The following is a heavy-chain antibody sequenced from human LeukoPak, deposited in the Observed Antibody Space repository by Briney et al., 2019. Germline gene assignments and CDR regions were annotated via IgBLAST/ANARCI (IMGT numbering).Heavy chain of an antibody. V-gene: IGHV3-11*04. J-gene: IGHJ3*02. Sequence: GGSLRLSCAASGFTFSDYYMSWIRQAPGKGLEWVSYISSSGSTIYYADSVKGRFTISRDNAKNSLYLQMNSLRAEDTAVYYCARVSVAVAGITSYDAFDIWGQGTMVTVSS. CDR3: ARVSVAVAGITSYDAFDI. D-gene: IGHD6-19*01. CDR2: ISSSGSTI. CDR1: GFTFSDYY.